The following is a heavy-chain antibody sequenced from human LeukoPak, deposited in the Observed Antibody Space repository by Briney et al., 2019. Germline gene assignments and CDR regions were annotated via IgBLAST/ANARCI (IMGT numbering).Heavy chain of an antibody. V-gene: IGHV3-53*05. Sequence: GGSLRLSCAASGFTVSSNYMSWVRQAPGKGLEWVSVIYSGGSTYYADSVKGRFTISRDNSKNTLYLQMNSLRAEDTALYYCAKDILGPGGMDVWGQGTTVTVSS. CDR2: IYSGGST. D-gene: IGHD2-2*02. CDR1: GFTVSSNY. J-gene: IGHJ6*02. CDR3: AKDILGPGGMDV.